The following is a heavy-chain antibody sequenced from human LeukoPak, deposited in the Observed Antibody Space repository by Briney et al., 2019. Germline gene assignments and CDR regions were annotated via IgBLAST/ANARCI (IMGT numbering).Heavy chain of an antibody. CDR1: GFTFGSNS. J-gene: IGHJ4*02. CDR3: AKGYCSGGNCYQYFDY. Sequence: PGGSLRPSCAASGFTFGSNSMSWVRQAPGKGLEWVSAINYSGDATYYVDSVKGRFTISRDNSKNTLYLQMNSLRAEDTAIYYCAKGYCSGGNCYQYFDYWGQGTLVTVAS. V-gene: IGHV3-23*01. D-gene: IGHD2-15*01. CDR2: INYSGDAT.